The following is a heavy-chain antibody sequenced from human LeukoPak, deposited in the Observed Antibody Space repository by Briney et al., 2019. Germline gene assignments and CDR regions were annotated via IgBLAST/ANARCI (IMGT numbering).Heavy chain of an antibody. D-gene: IGHD6-13*01. CDR3: ARIAAAGKIIDY. CDR1: GGSISSYY. Sequence: SETLSLTCTVSGGSISSYYWSWIRQPPGKGLEWIGYIYYSGSTYYNPSLKSRVTISVDRSKNQFSLKLSSVTAADTAVYYCARIAAAGKIIDYWGQGTLVTVSS. V-gene: IGHV4-59*12. CDR2: IYYSGST. J-gene: IGHJ4*02.